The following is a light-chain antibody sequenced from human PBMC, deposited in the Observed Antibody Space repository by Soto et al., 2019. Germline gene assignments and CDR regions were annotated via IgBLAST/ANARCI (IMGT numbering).Light chain of an antibody. CDR1: QSISSSY. V-gene: IGKV3-20*01. J-gene: IGKJ1*01. CDR3: QQYGSSPRT. CDR2: GAS. Sequence: EIVLTQSPGTLSLSPGERATLSCRVSQSISSSYLAWYQQKPGQAPRLLIFGASSRATGIPDRFSGSGSGTDLTLSISRLEPEDCAVYYCQQYGSSPRTFGQGTKVDIK.